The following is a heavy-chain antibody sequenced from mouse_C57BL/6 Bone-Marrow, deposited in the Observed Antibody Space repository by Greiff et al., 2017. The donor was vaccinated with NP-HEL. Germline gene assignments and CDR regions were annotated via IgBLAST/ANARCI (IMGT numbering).Heavy chain of an antibody. CDR3: TRDTAYYSKEGYYFDY. V-gene: IGHV5-9-1*02. CDR1: GFTFSSYA. CDR2: ISSGGDYI. Sequence: DVKLVESGEGLVKPGGSLKLSCAASGFTFSSYAMSWVRQTPERRLEWVAYISSGGDYIYSADTVKGRFTIYRANARNTLYLQMSSLKSEDTAMYYCTRDTAYYSKEGYYFDYWGQGTTLTVSS. D-gene: IGHD2-5*01. J-gene: IGHJ2*01.